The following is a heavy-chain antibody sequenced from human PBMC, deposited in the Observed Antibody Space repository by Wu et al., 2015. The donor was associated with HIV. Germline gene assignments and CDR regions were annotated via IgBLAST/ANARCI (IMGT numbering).Heavy chain of an antibody. CDR2: MKPKSGNT. J-gene: IGHJ2*01. D-gene: IGHD4/OR15-4a*01. Sequence: QEQLVQSGAEMKKPGASVKVSCKASGYTFTNYDINWVRLAPGQGLEWMGWMKPKSGNTGYSEKFHDRVVMTGDISINTAYMELNSLRPDDTAVYYCARADQLGYDYGHWNFDLWGHGTLVIVSP. V-gene: IGHV1-8*02. CDR1: GYTFTNYD. CDR3: ARADQLGYDYGHWNFDL.